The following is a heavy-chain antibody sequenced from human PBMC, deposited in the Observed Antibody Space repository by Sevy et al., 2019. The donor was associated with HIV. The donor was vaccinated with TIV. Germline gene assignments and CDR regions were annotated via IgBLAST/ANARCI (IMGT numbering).Heavy chain of an antibody. CDR2: ISYDGSNK. D-gene: IGHD4-17*01. Sequence: GGSLRLSCAASGFTFSSYAMHWVRQAPGKGLEWVAVISYDGSNKYYADSVKGRFTISRDNSKNTLYLQMNSLRAEDTAVYYCARTDYGDYLQSFDYWGQGTLVTVSS. CDR1: GFTFSSYA. J-gene: IGHJ4*02. V-gene: IGHV3-30-3*01. CDR3: ARTDYGDYLQSFDY.